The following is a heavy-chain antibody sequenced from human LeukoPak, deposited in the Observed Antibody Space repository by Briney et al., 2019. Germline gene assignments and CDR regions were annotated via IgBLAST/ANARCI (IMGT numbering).Heavy chain of an antibody. CDR1: GGSISPYY. CDR3: ARHSYNYYGLDV. CDR2: IYYSGTT. Sequence: SETLSLTCTVSGGSISPYYWSWIRQPPGKGLEWIGYIYYSGTTNYNPSLKSRVTMSVVTSNNHLSLRLTSVTAADTALYYCARHSYNYYGLDVWGQGTTITVSS. V-gene: IGHV4-59*08. J-gene: IGHJ6*02.